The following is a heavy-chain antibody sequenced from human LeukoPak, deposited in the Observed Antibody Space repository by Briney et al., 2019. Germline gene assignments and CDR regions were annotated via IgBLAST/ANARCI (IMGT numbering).Heavy chain of an antibody. V-gene: IGHV1-18*01. D-gene: IGHD6-13*01. CDR3: AREGLIAAAGTPGNYYYMDV. CDR2: ISAYNGNT. CDR1: GYTFTSYG. Sequence: ASVKVSCKASGYTFTSYGISWVRQAPGQGLEWMGWISAYNGNTNYAQKLQGRVTMTTDTSTSTAYMELRSLRSDDTAVYYCAREGLIAAAGTPGNYYYMDVWGKGTTVTVSS. J-gene: IGHJ6*03.